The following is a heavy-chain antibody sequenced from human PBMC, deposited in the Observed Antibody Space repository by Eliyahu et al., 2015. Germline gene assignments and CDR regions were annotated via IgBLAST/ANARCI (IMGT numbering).Heavy chain of an antibody. CDR3: AREGERAASDFDY. Sequence: VHLLESGGGLVQPGGSLRLSCAVSVFLFDXXSMSWVRRAPGKGLEXVSAISGNGRSTXYAESVKGRFTISRDNSKNMLFLQMNSLRTDDTAVFYCAREGERAASDFDYWGQGTLVTVSS. J-gene: IGHJ4*02. CDR1: VFLFDXXS. D-gene: IGHD3-16*01. V-gene: IGHV3-23*01. CDR2: ISGNGRST.